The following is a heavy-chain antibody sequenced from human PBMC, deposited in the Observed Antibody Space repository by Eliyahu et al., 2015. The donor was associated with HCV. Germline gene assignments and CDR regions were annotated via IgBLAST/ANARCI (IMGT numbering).Heavy chain of an antibody. J-gene: IGHJ5*02. CDR2: IHYSGST. D-gene: IGHD6-19*01. CDR3: ASGGGGIAVAGTGGWFDP. CDR1: GGXITAYY. Sequence: QVQLQESGPGLVKPSETLSLTCSVSGGXITAYYWSWIRQPPGKGLEWIGYIHYSGSTNYNPSLKSRVIISVDTSKNQFSLNLTSVTAADTAVYYCASGGGGIAVAGTGGWFDPWGQGTLVTVSS. V-gene: IGHV4-59*01.